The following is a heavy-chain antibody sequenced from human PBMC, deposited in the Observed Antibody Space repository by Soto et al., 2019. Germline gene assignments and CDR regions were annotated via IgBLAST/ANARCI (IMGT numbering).Heavy chain of an antibody. CDR3: ARVVVPAAIVGYYYYMDV. CDR1: GYTFTSYG. J-gene: IGHJ6*03. Sequence: ASVKVSCKASGYTFTSYGISWVRQAPGQGLEWMGWISAYNGNTNYAQKLQGRVTMTTDTSTSTAYMELRSLRSDDTAVYYCARVVVPAAIVGYYYYMDVWGKGTTVTVSS. V-gene: IGHV1-18*01. D-gene: IGHD2-2*02. CDR2: ISAYNGNT.